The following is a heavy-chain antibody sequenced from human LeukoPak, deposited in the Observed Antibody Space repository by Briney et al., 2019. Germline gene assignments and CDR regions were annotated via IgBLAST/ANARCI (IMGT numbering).Heavy chain of an antibody. CDR1: GGSISSGSYY. Sequence: SETLSLTCTVSGGSISSGSYYWSWIRQPAGKGLEWIGRIYTSGSTNYNPSLKSRVTISVDTSKNQFSLKLSSVTAADTAVYYCAREYYDILTGYFNFDYWGQGTLVTVSS. CDR3: AREYYDILTGYFNFDY. J-gene: IGHJ4*02. V-gene: IGHV4-61*02. D-gene: IGHD3-9*01. CDR2: IYTSGST.